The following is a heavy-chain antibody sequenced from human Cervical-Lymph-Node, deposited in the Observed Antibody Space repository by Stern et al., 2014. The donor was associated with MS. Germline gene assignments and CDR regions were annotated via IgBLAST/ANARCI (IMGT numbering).Heavy chain of an antibody. CDR1: GYKFSIYW. CDR2: IYPGDSET. Sequence: EVHLVESGAELIRPGGSLKISCKGSGYKFSIYWIAWVRQMPGKGLEWMGIIYPGDSETRYSPSFQGQVTMSADKSTSTAYLQWSSLNASDTAMYFCARQTTAWASDVWGQGTLVTVSS. V-gene: IGHV5-51*01. D-gene: IGHD1-14*01. CDR3: ARQTTAWASDV. J-gene: IGHJ4*02.